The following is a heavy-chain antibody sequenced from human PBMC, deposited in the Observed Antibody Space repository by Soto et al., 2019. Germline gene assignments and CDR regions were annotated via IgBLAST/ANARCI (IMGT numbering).Heavy chain of an antibody. CDR2: IWYDGSNK. D-gene: IGHD2-2*01. CDR1: GFTFSSYG. Sequence: GGSLRLSCAASGFTFSSYGMHWVRQAPGKGLEWVAVIWYDGSNKYYADSVKGRFTISRDNSKNTLYLQMNSLRAEDTAVYYCAREGLYCSSTSCYAAYFDYWGQGTLVTVSS. V-gene: IGHV3-33*01. CDR3: AREGLYCSSTSCYAAYFDY. J-gene: IGHJ4*02.